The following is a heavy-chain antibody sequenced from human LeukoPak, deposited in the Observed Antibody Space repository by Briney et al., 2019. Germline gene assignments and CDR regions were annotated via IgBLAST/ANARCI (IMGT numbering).Heavy chain of an antibody. D-gene: IGHD2-15*01. CDR2: INPNSGGT. CDR1: GYTFTGYY. Sequence: GASVKVSCKASGYTFTGYYMHWVRQAPGQGLEWMGWINPNSGGTNYAQKFQGRVTMTRDTSISTAYMELSRLRSDDTAVYYCARDHRSGGSCCPYCYYGMDVWGQGTTVTVSS. J-gene: IGHJ6*02. V-gene: IGHV1-2*02. CDR3: ARDHRSGGSCCPYCYYGMDV.